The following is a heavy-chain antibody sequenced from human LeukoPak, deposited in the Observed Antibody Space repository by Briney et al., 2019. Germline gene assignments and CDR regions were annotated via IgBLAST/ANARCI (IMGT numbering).Heavy chain of an antibody. J-gene: IGHJ4*02. Sequence: PGGSLRLSCAASGFTIFTYWMSWVRQAPGKGRVGGTNINQGGREKAYVASVKVPFPISRYNAKNSLFLQMNSLRAEATALYYCVPHYFDSSGYYHGYWGQGTLVTVSS. CDR2: INQGGREK. CDR3: VPHYFDSSGYYHGY. D-gene: IGHD3-22*01. V-gene: IGHV3-7*01. CDR1: GFTIFTYW.